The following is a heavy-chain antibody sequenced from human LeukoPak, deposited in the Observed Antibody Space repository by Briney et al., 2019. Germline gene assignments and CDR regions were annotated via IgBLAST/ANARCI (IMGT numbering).Heavy chain of an antibody. Sequence: PGGSLKLSCATSAFSFNTYGMHWVRQAPGKGLQWVAFIRYNGNDQYYADSVKGRFTISRDSSKNTLYLQMNSLRAEDTAVYYCARDEGRYYGSGSYTFDYWGQGTLVTVSS. CDR2: IRYNGNDQ. CDR3: ARDEGRYYGSGSYTFDY. J-gene: IGHJ4*02. V-gene: IGHV3-30*02. D-gene: IGHD3-10*01. CDR1: AFSFNTYG.